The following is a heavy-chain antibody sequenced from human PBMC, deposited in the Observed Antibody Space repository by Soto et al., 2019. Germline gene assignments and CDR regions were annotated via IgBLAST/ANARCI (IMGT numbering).Heavy chain of an antibody. CDR2: ISYDGSQT. J-gene: IGHJ4*02. Sequence: QVQLLESGGGVFQPGRSLRLSCTASGFSFSDYGMHWVNQATGKGLEWLALISYDGSQTYYVYSVHGGLTISIDNSEDAMWLQMNIRRVDDTAFYYLGRGAIAVVGTGPSFWGQGTMVIVSS. CDR3: GRGAIAVVGTGPSF. D-gene: IGHD6-19*01. V-gene: IGHV3-30*03. CDR1: GFSFSDYG.